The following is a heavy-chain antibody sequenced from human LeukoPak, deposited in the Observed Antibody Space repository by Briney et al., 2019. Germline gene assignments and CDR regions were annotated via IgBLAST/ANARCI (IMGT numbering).Heavy chain of an antibody. D-gene: IGHD3-10*01. V-gene: IGHV1-2*02. J-gene: IGHJ4*02. Sequence: GASVKVSCKASGYTFTGYFMRWVRQAPGQGLEWMGWINSNSGDTNYAQKFQGRVTMTRDTSISTAYMELSRLRSDDTAVYYCARDSDPTYYFDSGPYHAYWGQGTLVTVSS. CDR2: INSNSGDT. CDR1: GYTFTGYF. CDR3: ARDSDPTYYFDSGPYHAY.